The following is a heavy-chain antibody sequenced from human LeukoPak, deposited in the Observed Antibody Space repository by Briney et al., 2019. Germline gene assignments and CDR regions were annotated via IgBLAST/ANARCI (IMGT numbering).Heavy chain of an antibody. CDR2: ITGGDGTS. V-gene: IGHV3-23*01. Sequence: PGTSLRLSCVASGFTFTNYAMSWVRQAPGKGLEWVSAITGGDGTSHYADSVKGRFTISRDNSKNTVYLQVNSLRAEDTAVYYCAKWGDYDILTGYYVPDYWGQGTLVTVSS. D-gene: IGHD3-9*01. CDR1: GFTFTNYA. CDR3: AKWGDYDILTGYYVPDY. J-gene: IGHJ4*02.